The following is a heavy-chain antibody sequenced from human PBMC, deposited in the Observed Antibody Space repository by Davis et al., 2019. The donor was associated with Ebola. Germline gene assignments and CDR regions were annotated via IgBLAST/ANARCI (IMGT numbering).Heavy chain of an antibody. V-gene: IGHV3-11*01. CDR2: ISSSGSTI. D-gene: IGHD2-2*01. J-gene: IGHJ4*02. Sequence: PGGSLRLSCAASGFTFSDYYMSWIRQAPGKGLEWVSYISSSGSTIYYADSVKGRFTISRDNSKNTLYLQMNSLRAEDTAVYYCAKDVYCSSTSCSYPYWGQGTLVTVSS. CDR3: AKDVYCSSTSCSYPY. CDR1: GFTFSDYY.